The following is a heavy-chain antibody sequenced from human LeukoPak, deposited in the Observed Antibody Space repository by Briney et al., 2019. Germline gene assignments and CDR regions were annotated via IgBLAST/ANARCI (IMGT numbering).Heavy chain of an antibody. CDR3: ARDRRIVGATNPAYYYYGMDV. D-gene: IGHD1-26*01. Sequence: GGSLRLSCAASGFTFSDYYMSWIRQAPGKGLEWVSYISSSGSTIYYADSVKGRSTISRDIAKNSLYLQMNSLRAEDTAVYYCARDRRIVGATNPAYYYYGMDVWGQGTTVTVSS. CDR2: ISSSGSTI. V-gene: IGHV3-11*04. J-gene: IGHJ6*02. CDR1: GFTFSDYY.